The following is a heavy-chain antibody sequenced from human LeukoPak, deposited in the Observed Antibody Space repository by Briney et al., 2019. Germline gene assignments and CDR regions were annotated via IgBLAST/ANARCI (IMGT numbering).Heavy chain of an antibody. CDR3: ASLRKRGGAFDI. Sequence: SETLSLTCTVSGDSINNYYWSWIRHPPGKRLEWIGYISNSGSTSYNAPLKSRVTISVDMSRNQFSLKLSSVTAADTAVYFCASLRKRGGAFDIWGQGTMVTVSS. V-gene: IGHV4-59*12. J-gene: IGHJ3*02. CDR2: ISNSGST. CDR1: GDSINNYY.